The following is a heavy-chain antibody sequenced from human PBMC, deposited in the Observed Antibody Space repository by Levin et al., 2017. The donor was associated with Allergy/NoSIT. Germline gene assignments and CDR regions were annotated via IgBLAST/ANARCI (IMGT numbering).Heavy chain of an antibody. D-gene: IGHD3-3*02. CDR2: LSGGDGST. Sequence: HPGGSLRLSCVASGFTFSSYAMTWVRQAPGKGLEWVSALSGGDGSTYYADSVKGRFTISRDNSKNTLYLQMNSLRADDTAVYYCAKDHLRSGANWFDPWGQGTLVTVSS. V-gene: IGHV3-23*01. CDR3: AKDHLRSGANWFDP. CDR1: GFTFSSYA. J-gene: IGHJ5*02.